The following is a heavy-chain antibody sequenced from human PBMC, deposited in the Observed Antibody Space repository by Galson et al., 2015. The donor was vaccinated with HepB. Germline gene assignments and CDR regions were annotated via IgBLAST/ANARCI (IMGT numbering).Heavy chain of an antibody. V-gene: IGHV4-31*11. J-gene: IGHJ4*02. CDR3: ARSWDYYDSSGPYGGY. CDR2: IYYSGST. CDR1: GGSFSGYY. Sequence: TLSLTCAVYGGSFSGYYWSWIRQHPGKGLEWIGYIYYSGSTYYNPSLKSRVTISVDTSKNQFSLKLSSVTAADTAVYYCARSWDYYDSSGPYGGYWGQGTLVTVSS. D-gene: IGHD3-22*01.